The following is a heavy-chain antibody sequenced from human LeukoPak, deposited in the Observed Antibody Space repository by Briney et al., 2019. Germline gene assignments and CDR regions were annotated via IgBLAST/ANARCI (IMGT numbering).Heavy chain of an antibody. CDR3: AKAVYFYDSTNFDY. J-gene: IGHJ4*02. CDR2: ISGGGGNT. CDR1: GFTFSSYA. Sequence: GGSLRLSCAASGFTFSSYAMSWDRQAPGKGLEWVSVISGGGGNTDYADSVKGRFTISRDNSKNTLYMQMTSLRAEDTAVYYCAKAVYFYDSTNFDYWGQGTLVTVSS. D-gene: IGHD3-22*01. V-gene: IGHV3-23*01.